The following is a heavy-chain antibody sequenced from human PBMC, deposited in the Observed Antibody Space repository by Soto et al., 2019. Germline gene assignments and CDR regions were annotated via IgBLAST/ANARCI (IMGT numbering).Heavy chain of an antibody. CDR2: INPNSGGT. CDR3: ARDKVAAAGQPYFDY. CDR1: GYTFTGYY. J-gene: IGHJ4*02. Sequence: GASVKVSCKASGYTFTGYYMHWVRQAPGQGLEWMGWINPNSGGTNYAQKFQGWVTMTRDTSISTAYMELSRLRSDDTAVYYCARDKVAAAGQPYFDYWGQGTLVTVSS. D-gene: IGHD6-13*01. V-gene: IGHV1-2*04.